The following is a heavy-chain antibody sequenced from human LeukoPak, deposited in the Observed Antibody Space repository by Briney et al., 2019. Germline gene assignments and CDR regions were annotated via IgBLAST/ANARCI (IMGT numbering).Heavy chain of an antibody. CDR1: GGSISSYY. CDR2: IYYSGST. J-gene: IGHJ5*02. D-gene: IGHD3-10*01. CDR3: ARVSEGVTNWFDP. V-gene: IGHV4-59*01. Sequence: SETLSLTCTVSGGSISSYYWSWIRQPPGKGLEWIGYIYYSGSTNYNPSLKSRVTISVDTSKNQFSLKLSSVTAADTAVYYCARVSEGVTNWFDPWGQGTLVTVSS.